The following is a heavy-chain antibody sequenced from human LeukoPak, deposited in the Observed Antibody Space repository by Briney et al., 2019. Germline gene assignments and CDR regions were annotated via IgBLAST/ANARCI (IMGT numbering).Heavy chain of an antibody. CDR1: GYSFASYW. CDR2: IDPSDSYT. CDR3: AQSRITGTTDWFDP. Sequence: GESLKISCQGSGYSFASYWISWVRQMPGKGLEWMGRIDPSDSYTNYSPSFQGHVTISADKSISTAYLQWSSLKASDNAMYYCAQSRITGTTDWFDPWGQGTLVTVSS. V-gene: IGHV5-10-1*01. D-gene: IGHD1-7*01. J-gene: IGHJ5*02.